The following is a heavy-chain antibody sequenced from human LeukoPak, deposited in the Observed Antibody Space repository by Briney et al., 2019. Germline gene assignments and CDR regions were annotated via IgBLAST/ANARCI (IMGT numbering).Heavy chain of an antibody. Sequence: GGSLRLSCAASGFIFTNYVMYWVRQAPGKGLEWVSGISGSGGSTYYADSVKGRFTISRDNSKNTLYLQMNSLRAEDTAVYYCAARRGSSSWYCFDYWGQGTLVTVSS. CDR1: GFIFTNYV. D-gene: IGHD6-13*01. J-gene: IGHJ4*02. CDR2: ISGSGGST. CDR3: AARRGSSSWYCFDY. V-gene: IGHV3-23*01.